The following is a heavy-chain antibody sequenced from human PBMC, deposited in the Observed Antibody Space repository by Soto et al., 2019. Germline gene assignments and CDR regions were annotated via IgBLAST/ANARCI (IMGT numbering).Heavy chain of an antibody. CDR2: INHSGST. D-gene: IGHD2-2*01. CDR1: GGSFSGYY. V-gene: IGHV4-34*01. Sequence: SETLSLTCAVYGGSFSGYYWSWIRQPPGKGLEWIGEINHSGSTYYNPSLKSRVTISVDRSKNQFSLKLSSVTAADTAVYYCARGGGYCSSTSCYRWFDPWGQGTLVTVSS. CDR3: ARGGGYCSSTSCYRWFDP. J-gene: IGHJ5*02.